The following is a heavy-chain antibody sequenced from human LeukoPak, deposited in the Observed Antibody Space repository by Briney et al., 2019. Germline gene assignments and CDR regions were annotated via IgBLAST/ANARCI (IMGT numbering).Heavy chain of an antibody. V-gene: IGHV1-24*01. CDR3: AINYGSGSYYNVGAFDY. D-gene: IGHD3-10*01. Sequence: ASVKVSCKVSGYTLTELSMHWVRQAPGKGLEWMGGFDPEDGETIYAQKFQGRVTMTEDTSTDTAYMELSSLRSEDTAVYYCAINYGSGSYYNVGAFDYWGQGTLVTVSS. CDR2: FDPEDGET. J-gene: IGHJ4*02. CDR1: GYTLTELS.